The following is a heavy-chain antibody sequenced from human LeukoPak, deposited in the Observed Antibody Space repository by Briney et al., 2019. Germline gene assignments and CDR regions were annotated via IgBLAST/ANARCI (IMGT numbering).Heavy chain of an antibody. CDR1: GGSISSYY. CDR2: IYYSGST. D-gene: IGHD2-15*01. CDR3: ARDGAMRSAFDI. Sequence: SETLSLTCTVSGGSISSYYWSWLRQPPGKRLEWIGYIYYSGSTNYNPSLKSRVTISVDTSKNQFSLKLSSVTAADTAVYYCARDGAMRSAFDIWGQGTMVTVSS. J-gene: IGHJ3*02. V-gene: IGHV4-59*01.